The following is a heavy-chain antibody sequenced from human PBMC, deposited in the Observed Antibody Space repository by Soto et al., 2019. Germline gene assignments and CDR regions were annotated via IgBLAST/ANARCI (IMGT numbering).Heavy chain of an antibody. CDR2: IDHSGST. CDR3: ARWCTPSRRAVAGYFHY. D-gene: IGHD2-21*01. Sequence: QVQLQESGPGLVKPSETLSLTCSVSGGSVSGSSHYWNWILQTPGKGLEWIGYIDHSGSTNDNTSLQSRVTISVDTSKTHFSLKLSSVTAADTAVYYCARWCTPSRRAVAGYFHYWGQGTQVTVSS. CDR1: GGSVSGSSHY. V-gene: IGHV4-61*03. J-gene: IGHJ1*01.